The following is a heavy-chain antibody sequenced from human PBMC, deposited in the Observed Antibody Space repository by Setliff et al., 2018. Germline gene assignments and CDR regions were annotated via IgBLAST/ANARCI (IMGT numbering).Heavy chain of an antibody. D-gene: IGHD3-10*01. CDR1: GYTFTSYY. V-gene: IGHV1-46*01. J-gene: IGHJ4*02. CDR2: INIGGGSA. CDR3: ATWLVAYFASGTFTF. Sequence: ASVKVSCKASGYTFTSYYMYWLRQAPGQGPEWMGIINIGGGSASYAQKFQDRVTMTRDTSTNTVYMELSRLKSDDSAVYYCATWLVAYFASGTFTFWGQGTRVTVSS.